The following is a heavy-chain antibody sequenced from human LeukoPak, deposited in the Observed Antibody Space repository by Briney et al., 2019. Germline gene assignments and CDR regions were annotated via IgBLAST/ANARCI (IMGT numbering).Heavy chain of an antibody. D-gene: IGHD3-10*01. V-gene: IGHV1-69*04. CDR1: GGTFSSYG. J-gene: IGHJ4*02. CDR3: ARDKGWAASGNYPFDD. CDR2: IIPILGIK. Sequence: ASVKVSCKASGGTFSSYGINWVRQAPGQGLEWMGRIIPILGIKDYAQKFQGRVTITADKSTSTAYMELSSLTSEDTAVYYCARDKGWAASGNYPFDDCGQGTLVTVSS.